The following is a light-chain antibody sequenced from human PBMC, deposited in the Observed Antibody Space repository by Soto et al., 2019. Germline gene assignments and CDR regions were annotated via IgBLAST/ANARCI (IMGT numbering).Light chain of an antibody. Sequence: QSFLTQPASVSVSPGQSITISCTGTSSDVGGYNSVSWYRQDPGKAPKLMIYDVTNRPSGVSNRFSGSKSGNTASLTISGLQAEDEADYYCSSFTSSITYVSGTGTKVTVL. V-gene: IGLV2-14*01. CDR2: DVT. CDR1: SSDVGGYNS. CDR3: SSFTSSITYV. J-gene: IGLJ1*01.